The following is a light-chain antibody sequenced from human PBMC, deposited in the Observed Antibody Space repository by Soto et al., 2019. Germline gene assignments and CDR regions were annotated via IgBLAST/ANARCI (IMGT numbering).Light chain of an antibody. CDR2: EVT. V-gene: IGLV2-8*01. Sequence: QSVLTQPPSASGSPGQSVTISCTGTSSDVGGYNYVSWYQQHPGKAPKLIIYEVTKRPSGVPDRFSGSKSGNTASLTVSGLQAEDEGDYFCSSHGGINNVLFGGGTQLTVL. CDR3: SSHGGINNVL. J-gene: IGLJ2*01. CDR1: SSDVGGYNY.